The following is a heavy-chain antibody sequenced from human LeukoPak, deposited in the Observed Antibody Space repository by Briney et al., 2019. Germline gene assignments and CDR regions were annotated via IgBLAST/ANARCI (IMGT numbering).Heavy chain of an antibody. D-gene: IGHD3-22*01. V-gene: IGHV3-23*01. CDR1: GFTFSSYA. Sequence: GALRLSCAAFGFTFSSYAMSWVRQAPGKGLEWVSGISGSGDNTYYADSVKGRFTISRDNSENTLYVQVNRLGTEDTAAYYCAKGSYYDSSGSFYFDNWGQGTLVTLSS. CDR2: ISGSGDNT. CDR3: AKGSYYDSSGSFYFDN. J-gene: IGHJ4*02.